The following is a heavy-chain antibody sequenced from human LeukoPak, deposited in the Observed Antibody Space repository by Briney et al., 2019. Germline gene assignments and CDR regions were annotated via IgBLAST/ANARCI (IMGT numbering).Heavy chain of an antibody. CDR3: ARVAGVGAYDY. J-gene: IGHJ4*02. CDR2: ISSSGSII. CDR1: GFTFSSYE. Sequence: PGGSLRLSCAASGFTFSSYEMNWVRQAPGKGLEWVSYISSSGSIIYYADSVKGRFTISRDNAKNSLYLQMNSLRAEDTAVYYCARVAGVGAYDYWGQGTLVTVSS. D-gene: IGHD1-26*01. V-gene: IGHV3-48*03.